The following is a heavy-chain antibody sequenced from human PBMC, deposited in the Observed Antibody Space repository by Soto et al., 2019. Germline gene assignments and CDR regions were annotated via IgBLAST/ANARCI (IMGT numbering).Heavy chain of an antibody. CDR3: ARAYGDYAVKDYYGMDV. V-gene: IGHV4-59*01. CDR2: IYYSGST. Sequence: SETLSLTCTVSGGSISSYYWSWIRQPPGKGLEWIGYIYYSGSTNYNPSLKSRVTISVDTSKNQFSLKLSSVTAADTAVYYCARAYGDYAVKDYYGMDVWGQGTTVTVSS. CDR1: GGSISSYY. D-gene: IGHD4-17*01. J-gene: IGHJ6*02.